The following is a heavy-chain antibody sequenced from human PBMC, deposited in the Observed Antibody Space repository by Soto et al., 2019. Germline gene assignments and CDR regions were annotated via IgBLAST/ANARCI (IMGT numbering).Heavy chain of an antibody. CDR3: ASMIGDPVLSFDS. D-gene: IGHD3-10*02. Sequence: QVQLQESGPGLVKPSETLSLTCTVSGGSMSSYYWSWIRQPPGKGLEWIGFMFYSGSTSYNPSLKGRVTISVDTSENQFSLKLRSVTAADTAVYYCASMIGDPVLSFDSWGQGTLVAVSS. CDR2: MFYSGST. V-gene: IGHV4-59*01. CDR1: GGSMSSYY. J-gene: IGHJ4*02.